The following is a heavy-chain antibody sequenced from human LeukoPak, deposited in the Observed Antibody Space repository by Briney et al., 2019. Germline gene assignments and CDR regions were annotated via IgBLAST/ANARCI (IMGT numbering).Heavy chain of an antibody. CDR3: ARLGRYYYGSRVDY. D-gene: IGHD3-22*01. Sequence: SETLSLTCTVSGGSISSYYWIWIRQPPGKGLEWIGYIYYSGSTNYNPSLKSRVTISVDTSKNQFFLKLSSVTAADTAVYYCARLGRYYYGSRVDYWGQGTLVTVSS. CDR2: IYYSGST. J-gene: IGHJ4*02. CDR1: GGSISSYY. V-gene: IGHV4-59*01.